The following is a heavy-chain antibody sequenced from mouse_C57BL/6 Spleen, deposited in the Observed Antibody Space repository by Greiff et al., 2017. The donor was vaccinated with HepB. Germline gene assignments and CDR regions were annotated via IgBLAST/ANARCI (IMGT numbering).Heavy chain of an antibody. CDR3: TTLIPDYAMDY. Sequence: DVQLVESGEGLVKPGGSLKLSCAASGFTFSSYAMSWVRQTPEKRLEWVAYISSGGDYIYYADTVKGRFTISRDNARNTLYLQMSSLKSEDTAMYYCTTLIPDYAMDYWGQGTSVTVSS. V-gene: IGHV5-9-1*02. J-gene: IGHJ4*01. CDR1: GFTFSSYA. CDR2: ISSGGDYI.